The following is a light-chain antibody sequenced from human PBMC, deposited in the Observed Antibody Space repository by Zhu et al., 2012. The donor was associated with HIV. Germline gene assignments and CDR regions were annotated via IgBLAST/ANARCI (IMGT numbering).Light chain of an antibody. Sequence: IVLTQSPATLSLSPGERATVSCRASRSVSSFLAWYQQKPGQAPRLLIYDSSKRAAGIPPRFSGSGSGTDFTLTISRLEPEDFAVYYCHRYGSSRAFGQGTKVE. CDR1: RSVSSF. CDR2: DSS. J-gene: IGKJ1*01. CDR3: HRYGSSRA. V-gene: IGKV3-20*01.